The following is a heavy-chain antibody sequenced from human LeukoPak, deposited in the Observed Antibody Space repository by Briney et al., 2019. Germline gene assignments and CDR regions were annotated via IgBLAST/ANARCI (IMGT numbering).Heavy chain of an antibody. D-gene: IGHD6-13*01. J-gene: IGHJ5*02. V-gene: IGHV1-8*01. Sequence: ASVKVSCKASGYTFTSYDINWVRQATGQGLEWMGWMNPNSGNTGYAQKFQGRVTMTRNTSISTAYMELSSLRSEDTAVYYCARGRGGWAAAGNNWFDPWGQGTLVTVSS. CDR2: MNPNSGNT. CDR1: GYTFTSYD. CDR3: ARGRGGWAAAGNNWFDP.